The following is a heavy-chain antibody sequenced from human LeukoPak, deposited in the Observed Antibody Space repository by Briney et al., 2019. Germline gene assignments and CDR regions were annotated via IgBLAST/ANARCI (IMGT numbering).Heavy chain of an antibody. CDR2: INQDGSEK. CDR3: ARESTAGYNSSWYGFRN. V-gene: IGHV3-7*01. Sequence: GGSLRLSCAASGFTFSGYWMSWVRQAPGRGLEWVANINQDGSEKYYVDSVKGRFTISRDNAKNSLFLQMCSLRVEDTAVYYCARESTAGYNSSWYGFRNWGQGTLVSVSS. D-gene: IGHD6-13*01. J-gene: IGHJ1*01. CDR1: GFTFSGYW.